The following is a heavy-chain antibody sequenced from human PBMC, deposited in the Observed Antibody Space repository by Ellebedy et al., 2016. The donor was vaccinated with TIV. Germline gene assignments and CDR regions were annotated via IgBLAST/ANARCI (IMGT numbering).Heavy chain of an antibody. Sequence: GESLKISXAASGFTFSSYGMHWVRQAPGKGLEWVAVISYDGSNKYYADSVKGRFTISRDNSKNTLYLQMNSLRAEDTAVYYCASHGRGYSYGLDYWGQGTLVTVSS. V-gene: IGHV3-30*03. J-gene: IGHJ4*02. CDR1: GFTFSSYG. D-gene: IGHD5-18*01. CDR2: ISYDGSNK. CDR3: ASHGRGYSYGLDY.